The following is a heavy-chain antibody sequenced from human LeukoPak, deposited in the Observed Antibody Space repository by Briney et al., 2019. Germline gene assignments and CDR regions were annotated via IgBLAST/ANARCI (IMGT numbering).Heavy chain of an antibody. J-gene: IGHJ4*02. CDR2: IWYDGSNK. Sequence: GGSLRPSCAASGFTFSSYGMHWVRQAPGKGLEWVAVIWYDGSNKYYADSVKGRFTISRDNSKNTLYLQMNSLRAEDTAVYYCAKGGGYWDYWGQGTLVTVSS. D-gene: IGHD3-22*01. V-gene: IGHV3-33*06. CDR1: GFTFSSYG. CDR3: AKGGGYWDY.